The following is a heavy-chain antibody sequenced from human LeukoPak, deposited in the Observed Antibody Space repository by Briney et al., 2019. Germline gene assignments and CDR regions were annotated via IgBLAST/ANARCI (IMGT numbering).Heavy chain of an antibody. CDR1: GFTFSSYE. Sequence: GGSLRLSCAASGFTFSSYEMNWVRQAPGKGLEWVSYISSSGSTIYYADSVKGRFTISRDNSKNTLYLQMNSLRAEDTAVYYCAKAKGTMVRGALDYWGQGTLVTVSS. CDR3: AKAKGTMVRGALDY. CDR2: ISSSGSTI. V-gene: IGHV3-48*03. D-gene: IGHD3-10*01. J-gene: IGHJ4*02.